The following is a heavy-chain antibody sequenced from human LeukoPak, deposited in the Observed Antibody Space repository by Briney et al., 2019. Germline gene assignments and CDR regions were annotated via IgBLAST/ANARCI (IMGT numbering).Heavy chain of an antibody. CDR3: AREIFRKSIALSWFDP. CDR1: GGSISSYS. J-gene: IGHJ5*02. D-gene: IGHD6-6*01. Sequence: KPSETLSLICTVSGGSISSYSWSWIRQPPGKGLEWIGYIYYSGSTNYNPSLRSRVTMSVDTSKNQFSLKLNSVTAADTAVYYCAREIFRKSIALSWFDPWGQGTLVTVSS. V-gene: IGHV4-59*01. CDR2: IYYSGST.